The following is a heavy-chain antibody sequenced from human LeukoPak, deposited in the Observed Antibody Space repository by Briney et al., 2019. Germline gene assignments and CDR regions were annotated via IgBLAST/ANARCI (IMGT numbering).Heavy chain of an antibody. J-gene: IGHJ6*03. D-gene: IGHD6-19*01. CDR1: GFTFSSYA. Sequence: GGSLRLSCAASGFTFSSYAMHWVRQAPGKGLEYVSAISSNGGSTYYANSVKGRFTISRDNSKNTLYLQMGSLRAEDMAVYYCAREGSSGWYLFRKVYYYYMDVWGKGTTVTVSS. CDR2: ISSNGGST. CDR3: AREGSSGWYLFRKVYYYYMDV. V-gene: IGHV3-64*01.